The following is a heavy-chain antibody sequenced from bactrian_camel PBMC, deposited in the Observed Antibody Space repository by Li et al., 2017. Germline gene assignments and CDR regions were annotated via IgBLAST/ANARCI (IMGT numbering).Heavy chain of an antibody. D-gene: IGHD6*01. V-gene: IGHV3S31*01. CDR2: IYLGAGGST. J-gene: IGHJ4*01. Sequence: VQLVESGGGSVQAGETLRLSCAASGYTSGVNAMGWFRQAPGKAREGLAAIYLGAGGSTYYSHSVLGRFTIHQGDAKPTVYLQMTSLTPEDTAMYYCAGLLYGDRWSYESAWNYWGQGTQVTVS. CDR3: AGLLYGDRWSYESAWNY. CDR1: GYTSGVNA.